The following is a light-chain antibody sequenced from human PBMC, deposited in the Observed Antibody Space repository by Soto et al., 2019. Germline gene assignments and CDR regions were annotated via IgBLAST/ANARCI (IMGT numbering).Light chain of an antibody. V-gene: IGKV3-15*01. J-gene: IGKJ2*01. CDR2: GAS. Sequence: EIVLTQSPATLSVSPGDRATLSCRASQSVSSNLAWYQQKPGQTPRLLIYGASTRATGVPPRFSGSRSGTEFTRAISRPQSEAFAVYYCQQYDRWYTFGPGNKLEIK. CDR1: QSVSSN. CDR3: QQYDRWYT.